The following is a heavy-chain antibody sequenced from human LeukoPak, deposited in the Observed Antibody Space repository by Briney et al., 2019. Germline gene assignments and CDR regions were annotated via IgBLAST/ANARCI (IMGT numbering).Heavy chain of an antibody. V-gene: IGHV4-34*01. J-gene: IGHJ4*02. D-gene: IGHD2-2*01. CDR3: ARGGIVVVPAGFDY. CDR2: INHSGST. Sequence: PSETLSLTCAVYGGSFSGYYGSWIRQPPGKGLEWIGEINHSGSTNYNPSLKSRVTISVDTSKSQFSLKLSSVTAADTAVYYCARGGIVVVPAGFDYWGQGTLVTVSS. CDR1: GGSFSGYY.